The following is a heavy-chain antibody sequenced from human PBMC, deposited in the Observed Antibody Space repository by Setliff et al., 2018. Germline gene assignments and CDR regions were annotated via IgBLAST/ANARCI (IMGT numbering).Heavy chain of an antibody. D-gene: IGHD2-15*01. CDR3: AQTLPRGGRGIWFDP. CDR2: IYWDDDR. V-gene: IGHV2-5*02. CDR1: GFSLTTSQVG. J-gene: IGHJ5*02. Sequence: SGPTLVNPTQTLTLTCTFSGFSLTTSQVGVGWIRQPPGKALEWLALIYWDDDRRYRPSLKNRLTVTKNTSKNQVVLTMTNMDPVDTGTHYCAQTLPRGGRGIWFDPWGQGIRVTVSS.